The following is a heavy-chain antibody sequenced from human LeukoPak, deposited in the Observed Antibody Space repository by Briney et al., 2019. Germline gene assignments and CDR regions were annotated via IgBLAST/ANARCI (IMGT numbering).Heavy chain of an antibody. D-gene: IGHD3-22*01. J-gene: IGHJ4*02. CDR2: ISYDGSNK. V-gene: IGHV3-30-3*02. Sequence: GGSLRLSCAASGFTFSSYAMHWVRQAPGKGLEWVAVISYDGSNKYYADSVKGRFTISRDNSKNTLYLQMNSLRTEDTAVYYCAKRGDYFDSSGHYSWAFDYWGQGTLVTVSS. CDR3: AKRGDYFDSSGHYSWAFDY. CDR1: GFTFSSYA.